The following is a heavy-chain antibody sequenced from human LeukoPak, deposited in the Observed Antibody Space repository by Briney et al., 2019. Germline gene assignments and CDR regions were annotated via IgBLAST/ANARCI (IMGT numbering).Heavy chain of an antibody. J-gene: IGHJ2*01. CDR2: IYSGGST. Sequence: GGSLRLSCAASGFTVSSNYMSWVRQAPGKGLEWVSVIYSGGSTYYADSVKGRFTISRDNSKNTLYLQMNSLRAEDTAVYYCAKEGGYSYGYYWYFDLWGRGTLVTVSS. V-gene: IGHV3-53*05. CDR1: GFTVSSNY. CDR3: AKEGGYSYGYYWYFDL. D-gene: IGHD5-18*01.